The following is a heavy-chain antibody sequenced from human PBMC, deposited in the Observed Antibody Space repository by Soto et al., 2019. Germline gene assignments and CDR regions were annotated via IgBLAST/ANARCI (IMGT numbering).Heavy chain of an antibody. Sequence: VGSLILSCTGSGFSFSSHPMSWVRQAPERGLEWVSGISDGGDLTYNADSVRGRFTISRDNSKNTLFLQMNSLRVEDTAVYYCARRAFGSSRSFDIWGQGTMVTVSS. CDR1: GFSFSSHP. CDR3: ARRAFGSSRSFDI. D-gene: IGHD6-6*01. CDR2: ISDGGDLT. V-gene: IGHV3-23*01. J-gene: IGHJ3*02.